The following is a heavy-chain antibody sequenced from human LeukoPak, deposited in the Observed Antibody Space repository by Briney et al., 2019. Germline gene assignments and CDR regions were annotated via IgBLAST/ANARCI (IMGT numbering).Heavy chain of an antibody. CDR1: GFTFSSYA. Sequence: GGSLRLSCAASGFTFSSYAMHWVRQAPGKGLEWVAVISYDGNNKYYADSVKGRFTISRDNSKNTLCLQMDSLRAEDTAVYYCARDWNVDYWGQGTLVTVSS. CDR3: ARDWNVDY. D-gene: IGHD1-1*01. CDR2: ISYDGNNK. J-gene: IGHJ4*02. V-gene: IGHV3-30-3*01.